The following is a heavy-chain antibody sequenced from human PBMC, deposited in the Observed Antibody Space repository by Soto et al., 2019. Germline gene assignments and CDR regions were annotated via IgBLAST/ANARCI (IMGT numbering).Heavy chain of an antibody. D-gene: IGHD6-13*01. Sequence: SQTLSLTCAISGDSVSSKSAAWNWIRQSPSRGLEWLGRTYYRSKWYNDYAVSAKSRITIDPDTSKNQFSLQLNSVTPEDTAVYYCTRQYSSNWPPFDYWGQGTLVTVSS. CDR3: TRQYSSNWPPFDY. CDR2: TYYRSKWYN. V-gene: IGHV6-1*01. J-gene: IGHJ4*02. CDR1: GDSVSSKSAA.